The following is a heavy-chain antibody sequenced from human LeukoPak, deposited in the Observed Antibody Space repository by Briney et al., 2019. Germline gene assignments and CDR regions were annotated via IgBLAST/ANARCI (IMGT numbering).Heavy chain of an antibody. CDR3: ARGARQYCSSTSCYMASWFDP. CDR2: IYYSGST. Sequence: SETLSLTCTVSGGSISSYYWSWIRQPPGKGLERIGYIYYSGSTNYNPSLKSRVTISVDTSKNQFSLKLSSVTAADTAVYYCARGARQYCSSTSCYMASWFDPWGQGTLVTVSS. CDR1: GGSISSYY. D-gene: IGHD2-2*02. V-gene: IGHV4-59*01. J-gene: IGHJ5*02.